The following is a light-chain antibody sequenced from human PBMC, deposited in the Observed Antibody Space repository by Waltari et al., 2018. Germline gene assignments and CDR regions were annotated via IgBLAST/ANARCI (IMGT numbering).Light chain of an antibody. V-gene: IGLV4-69*01. Sequence: QLVLTQSPSASASLGAAVKLTCTLSSGHSTNVIAWLQKRPEKGPRYLMKVNSDGSHNKGDGIPDLFSGSSSGAERYLTISRLQSEDEADYYCQTGGHGTWVFGGGTQLTVL. CDR2: VNSDGSH. CDR3: QTGGHGTWV. CDR1: SGHSTNV. J-gene: IGLJ3*02.